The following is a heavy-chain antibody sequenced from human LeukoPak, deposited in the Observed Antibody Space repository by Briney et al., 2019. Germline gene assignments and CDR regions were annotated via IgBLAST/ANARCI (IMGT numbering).Heavy chain of an antibody. D-gene: IGHD4-17*01. J-gene: IGHJ4*02. V-gene: IGHV3-23*01. CDR1: GFTFSSYA. Sequence: GGSLRLSCAASGFTFSSYAMSWVRQAPGKGLEWVSAISGSGGSTYYADSVKGRFTISRDNSKNTLYLQMNSLRAEDTAVYYCASRKPGGGYGEWVGEFDYWGQGTLVTVSS. CDR2: ISGSGGST. CDR3: ASRKPGGGYGEWVGEFDY.